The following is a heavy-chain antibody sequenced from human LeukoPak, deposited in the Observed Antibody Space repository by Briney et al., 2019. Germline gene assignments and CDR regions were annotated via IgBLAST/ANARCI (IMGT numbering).Heavy chain of an antibody. Sequence: GESLKISCKGSGYTFTSYWIGWVRQMPGKGLEWMGIIYPGDSDTRYSPSFQGQVTISADKSISTSYMQWSSLKASDTATYYCARTAAAGAGSRYVYWGQGTLVTVSS. J-gene: IGHJ4*02. CDR3: ARTAAAGAGSRYVY. CDR1: GYTFTSYW. D-gene: IGHD6-13*01. CDR2: IYPGDSDT. V-gene: IGHV5-51*01.